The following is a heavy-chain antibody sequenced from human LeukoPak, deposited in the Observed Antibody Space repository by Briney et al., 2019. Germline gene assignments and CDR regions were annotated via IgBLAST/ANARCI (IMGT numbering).Heavy chain of an antibody. V-gene: IGHV3-74*01. D-gene: IGHD3-9*01. J-gene: IGHJ3*02. CDR1: GFTFSNYW. Sequence: GGSLRLSCAASGFTFSNYWMHWVRQAPGKGLVWVSRIHTDGISTTYADSVKGRFTISRDNAKNTLYLQMNSLRAEDTAVYYCARDWYDNSDAFDIWGQGTMVTVSS. CDR2: IHTDGIST. CDR3: ARDWYDNSDAFDI.